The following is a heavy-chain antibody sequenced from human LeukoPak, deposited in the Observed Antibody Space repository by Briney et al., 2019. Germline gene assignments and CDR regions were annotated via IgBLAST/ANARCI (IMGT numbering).Heavy chain of an antibody. CDR3: AKDVDIAAAGTRRPFDF. CDR2: ISGSGGST. D-gene: IGHD6-13*01. V-gene: IGHV3-23*01. Sequence: LPGGSLRLSCAASGFTFSSYAMSWVRQAPGKGLEWVSAISGSGGSTYYADSAKGRFTISRDNSKNTLYLQMNSLRVEDTAVYYCAKDVDIAAAGTRRPFDFWGQGTMVTVSS. CDR1: GFTFSSYA. J-gene: IGHJ3*01.